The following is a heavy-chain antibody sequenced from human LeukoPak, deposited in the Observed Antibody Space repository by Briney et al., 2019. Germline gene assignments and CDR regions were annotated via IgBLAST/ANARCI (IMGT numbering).Heavy chain of an antibody. CDR3: AKDFVDLNLYSSSCYAGYFQH. D-gene: IGHD6-13*01. CDR2: ISGDGGST. V-gene: IGHV3-43*02. CDR1: GFSFNDYA. Sequence: GSLRLCCAASGFSFNDYAMHWVRQAPGKGLEWVSLISGDGGSTYYADSVKGRFTISRDNSNNSLYLQMNSLRTEDTDLYYFAKDFVDLNLYSSSCYAGYFQHWAQGTLVTVSS. J-gene: IGHJ1*01.